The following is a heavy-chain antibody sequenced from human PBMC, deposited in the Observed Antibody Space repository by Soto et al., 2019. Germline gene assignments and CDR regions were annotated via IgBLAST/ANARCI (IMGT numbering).Heavy chain of an antibody. Sequence: SQTLSLTCAISGDSVSTNSAAWSWIRQSPSRGLEWLGRTYYRSKWYDDYAVSVKSRITINPDTSKNQFSLQLNSVTPEDTAVYYCVRDAYYYGSGSAYYFDYWGQGTLVTVSS. CDR1: GDSVSTNSAA. CDR3: VRDAYYYGSGSAYYFDY. V-gene: IGHV6-1*01. CDR2: TYYRSKWYD. J-gene: IGHJ4*02. D-gene: IGHD3-10*01.